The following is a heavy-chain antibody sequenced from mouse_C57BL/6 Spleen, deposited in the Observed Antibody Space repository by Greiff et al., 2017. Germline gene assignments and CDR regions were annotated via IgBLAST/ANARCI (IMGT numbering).Heavy chain of an antibody. CDR1: GFTFSDYG. V-gene: IGHV5-17*01. Sequence: EVKLVESGGGLVKPGGSLKLSCAASGFTFSDYGMHWVRQAPEKGLEWVAYISSGSSTIYYADTVKGRFTISRDNAKNTLFLQMTSLRSEDTAMYYCATLTTVVVGDYWGQGTSVTVSS. CDR2: ISSGSSTI. J-gene: IGHJ4*01. CDR3: ATLTTVVVGDY. D-gene: IGHD1-1*01.